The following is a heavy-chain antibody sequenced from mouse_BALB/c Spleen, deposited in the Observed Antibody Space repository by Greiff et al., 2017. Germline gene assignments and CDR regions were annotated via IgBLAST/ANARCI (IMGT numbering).Heavy chain of an antibody. V-gene: IGHV6-6*02. J-gene: IGHJ2*01. CDR1: GFTFSNYW. CDR3: TRDTTAHFDY. Sequence: EVKLMESGGGLVQPGGSMKLSCVASGFTFSNYWMNWVRQSPEKGLEWVAEIRLKSNNYATHYAESVKGRFTISRDDSKSSVYLQMNNLRAEDTGIYYCTRDTTAHFDYWGQGTTLTVSS. CDR2: IRLKSNNYAT. D-gene: IGHD1-2*01.